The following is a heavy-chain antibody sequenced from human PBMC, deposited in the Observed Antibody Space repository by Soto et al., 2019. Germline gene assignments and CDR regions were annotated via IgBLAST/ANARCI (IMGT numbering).Heavy chain of an antibody. CDR2: INAGNGNT. D-gene: IGHD3-22*01. CDR3: ARGGIFDSSGYYYFSAFDI. Sequence: GASVKVSCKASGYTFTSYAMHWVRQAPGQRLEWMGWINAGNGNTKYSQKLQGRVTITRDTSASTAYMELSSLRSEDTAVYYCARGGIFDSSGYYYFSAFDIWGQGTMVTVAS. J-gene: IGHJ3*02. V-gene: IGHV1-3*01. CDR1: GYTFTSYA.